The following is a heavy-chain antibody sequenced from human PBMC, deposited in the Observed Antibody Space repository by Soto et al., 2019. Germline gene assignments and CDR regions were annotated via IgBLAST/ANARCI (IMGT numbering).Heavy chain of an antibody. Sequence: SVKVSCKGSGGTFSRYRFNWVRQARGQGLEWLGGIVPIYRTADYAQKFQGRVTITADESTRTVYMELSSLKSQDTALYYCARDSGAKLSSSWGQGTLVTVSS. CDR3: ARDSGAKLSSS. D-gene: IGHD6-13*01. V-gene: IGHV1-69*13. J-gene: IGHJ4*02. CDR2: IVPIYRTA. CDR1: GGTFSRYR.